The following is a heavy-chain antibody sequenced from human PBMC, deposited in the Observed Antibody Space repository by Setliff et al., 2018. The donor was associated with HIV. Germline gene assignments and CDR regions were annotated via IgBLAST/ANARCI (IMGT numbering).Heavy chain of an antibody. CDR1: GYSISSGYY. V-gene: IGHV4-38-2*01. Sequence: TSETLSLTCFVSGYSISSGYYWGWIRQPPGTGLEWIGSFYHSTTYYNPSLKSRVTISVDTSKNQFSLKLISVTAADTAVYYCARYGGNSFWFDPWGQGTLVTVSS. J-gene: IGHJ5*02. CDR3: ARYGGNSFWFDP. CDR2: FYHSTT. D-gene: IGHD2-21*01.